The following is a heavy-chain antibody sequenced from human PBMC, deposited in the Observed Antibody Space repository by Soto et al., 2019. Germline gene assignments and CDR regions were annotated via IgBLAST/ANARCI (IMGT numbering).Heavy chain of an antibody. CDR1: GFTFSSYA. J-gene: IGHJ4*02. Sequence: GGSLRLSCAVSGFTFSSYAMTWVRQAPGKGLEWVSAISDTGINTYYADSVKGRFTISRDNSKNTLYLQLNSVRAEDTAVYYCAKDTWKSSSWLPTTTDNWGQGTLVTRLL. CDR2: ISDTGINT. CDR3: AKDTWKSSSWLPTTTDN. V-gene: IGHV3-23*01. D-gene: IGHD6-13*01.